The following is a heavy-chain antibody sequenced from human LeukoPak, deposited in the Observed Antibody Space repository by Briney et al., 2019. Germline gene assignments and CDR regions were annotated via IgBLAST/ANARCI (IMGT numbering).Heavy chain of an antibody. J-gene: IGHJ4*02. CDR1: GASITSYY. Sequence: PSETLSLTCTVSGASITSYYWGWIRQPPGKGLEWIGSIYYSGSTYYNPSLNSRVTISVDTSKNQFSLKLSSVTAADTAVYYCARVLIYGSGSYYTFDYWGQGTLVTVSS. CDR2: IYYSGST. CDR3: ARVLIYGSGSYYTFDY. V-gene: IGHV4-39*07. D-gene: IGHD3-10*01.